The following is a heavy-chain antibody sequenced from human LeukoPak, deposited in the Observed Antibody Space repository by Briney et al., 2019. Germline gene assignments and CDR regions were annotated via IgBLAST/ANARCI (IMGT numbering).Heavy chain of an antibody. D-gene: IGHD1-26*01. CDR2: IYYSGST. J-gene: IGHJ4*02. CDR1: GGSISSYY. Sequence: SQTLSLTCTVSGGSISSYYWSWIRQPPGKGLEWVGCIYYSGSTNYNPSLKSRVTISVDTSKNQFSLKLSSVTAADTAVYYCARAPEGGGPGSYYFDYWRQGTLVTVSS. CDR3: ARAPEGGGPGSYYFDY. V-gene: IGHV4-59*01.